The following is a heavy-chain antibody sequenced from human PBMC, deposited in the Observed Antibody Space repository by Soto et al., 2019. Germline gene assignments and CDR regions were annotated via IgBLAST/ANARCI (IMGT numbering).Heavy chain of an antibody. CDR3: AIDGRSSRTSYYFVH. Sequence: QVQLVQSGGEVKKPGASVKVSCKASGYTFTSYSINWVRQSPGQGLDCRGWINTYNGNTKHAQKLQGRVTMTTLSSTTTAYMEPRRQRFHHTAVYYCAIDGRSSRTSYYFVHWGRGTLVTVSS. CDR2: INTYNGNT. V-gene: IGHV1-18*01. J-gene: IGHJ2*01. CDR1: GYTFTSYS. D-gene: IGHD1-1*01.